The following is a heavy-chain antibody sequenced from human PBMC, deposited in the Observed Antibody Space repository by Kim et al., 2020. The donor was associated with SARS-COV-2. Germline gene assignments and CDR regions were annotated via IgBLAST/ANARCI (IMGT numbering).Heavy chain of an antibody. J-gene: IGHJ4*02. CDR1: GGSISSSSYY. V-gene: IGHV4-39*01. D-gene: IGHD6-19*01. CDR3: ARHGNSSGWYALVFY. Sequence: SETLSLTCTVSGGSISSSSYYWGWIRQPPGKGLEWIGSIYYSGSTYYNPSLKSRVTISVDTSKNQFSPKLSSVTAADTAVYYCARHGNSSGWYALVFYWGQGTLVTVSS. CDR2: IYYSGST.